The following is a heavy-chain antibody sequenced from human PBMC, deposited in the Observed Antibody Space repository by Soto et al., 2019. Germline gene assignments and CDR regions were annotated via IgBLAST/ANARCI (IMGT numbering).Heavy chain of an antibody. CDR2: IYYSGST. D-gene: IGHD4-17*01. V-gene: IGHV4-59*01. CDR3: ARMDYGDYVGY. CDR1: GGSISSYY. Sequence: QVQLQESAPGLVKPSETLSLTCTVSGGSISSYYWSWIRQPPGKGLEWIGYIYYSGSTNYNPSLKSRVTISVDTSKNQFALKLSSVTAADTAVYYCARMDYGDYVGYWGQGTLVTVSS. J-gene: IGHJ4*02.